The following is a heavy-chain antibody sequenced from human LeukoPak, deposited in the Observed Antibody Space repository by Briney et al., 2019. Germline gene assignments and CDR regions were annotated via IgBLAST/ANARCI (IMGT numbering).Heavy chain of an antibody. J-gene: IGHJ3*02. CDR1: GGSFSGYY. CDR2: IYYSGST. D-gene: IGHD4-23*01. Sequence: SSETLSLTCAVYGGSFSGYYWSWIRQPPGKGLEWIGYIYYSGSTNYNPSLKSRVTISVDTSKNQFSLKLSSVTAADTAVYYCARRVRWTNDAFDIWGQGTMVTVSS. CDR3: ARRVRWTNDAFDI. V-gene: IGHV4-59*01.